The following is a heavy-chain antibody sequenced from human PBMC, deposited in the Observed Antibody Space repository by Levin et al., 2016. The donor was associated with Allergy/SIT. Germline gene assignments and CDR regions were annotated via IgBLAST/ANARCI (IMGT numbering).Heavy chain of an antibody. Sequence: WIRQPPGKGLEWIGRIYTSGSTNYNPSLKSRVTMSVDTSKNQFSLKLSSVTAADTAVYYCARTEAYGSGSYRSFYYYYYGMDVWGQGTTVTVSS. D-gene: IGHD3-10*01. CDR2: IYTSGST. J-gene: IGHJ6*02. V-gene: IGHV4-4*07. CDR3: ARTEAYGSGSYRSFYYYYYGMDV.